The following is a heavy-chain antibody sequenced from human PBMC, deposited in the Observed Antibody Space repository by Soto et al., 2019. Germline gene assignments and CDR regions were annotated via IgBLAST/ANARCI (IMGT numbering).Heavy chain of an antibody. D-gene: IGHD3-3*01. Sequence: QVLLVQSGAEVKKPGSSVKISCKASGGSFGNSAINWVRQTPGQGLEWLGGFIPVYRTLNYAQKFQGRVTIPADESTGTAYMTLSSLASNDTAVYYCATGVIWIGYFTVDSWGQGTRVTVSS. CDR3: ATGVIWIGYFTVDS. J-gene: IGHJ4*02. CDR1: GGSFGNSA. CDR2: FIPVYRTL. V-gene: IGHV1-69*01.